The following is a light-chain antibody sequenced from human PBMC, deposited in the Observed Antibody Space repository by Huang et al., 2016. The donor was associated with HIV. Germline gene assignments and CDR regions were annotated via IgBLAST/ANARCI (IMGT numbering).Light chain of an antibody. CDR2: GAS. CDR1: QSVSSSY. CDR3: QQYGSSRIFT. J-gene: IGKJ3*01. Sequence: EIVLTQSPGTLSLSPGERATLSCRASQSVSSSYLAWYQQKRGRTPRLLLYGASSSATGIPDRFSGSGSGTDFTLTISRLEPEDVAVYYCQQYGSSRIFTFGPGTKVDIK. V-gene: IGKV3-20*01.